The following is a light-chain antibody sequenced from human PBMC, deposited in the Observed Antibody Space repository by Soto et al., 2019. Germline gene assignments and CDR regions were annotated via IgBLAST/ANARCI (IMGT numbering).Light chain of an antibody. V-gene: IGKV3-20*01. CDR3: QQYGSSPPYT. CDR2: GAS. Sequence: EIVLTQSAGTLSLSPGERATLSCRASQSVSTNYLAWYQKKPGQAPRLLIYGASTRASDIPERFSGSGSGTDLTLTISRLEPEDFAVYYCQQYGSSPPYTFGQGTKLQI. J-gene: IGKJ2*01. CDR1: QSVSTNY.